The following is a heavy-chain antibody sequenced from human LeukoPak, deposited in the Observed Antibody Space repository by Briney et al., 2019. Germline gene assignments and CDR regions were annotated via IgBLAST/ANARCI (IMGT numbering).Heavy chain of an antibody. J-gene: IGHJ4*02. CDR1: GGSISSSSYC. CDR3: ARHRGSPYSGSYYYFDY. Sequence: SETLSLTCTVSGGSISSSSYCWGWIRQPPGKGLEWIGSMYYSGSTYYNPSLKGRVTISVDTSKNQFSLKLSSVTAADTAVYYCARHRGSPYSGSYYYFDYWGQGTLVTVSS. D-gene: IGHD1-26*01. CDR2: MYYSGST. V-gene: IGHV4-39*01.